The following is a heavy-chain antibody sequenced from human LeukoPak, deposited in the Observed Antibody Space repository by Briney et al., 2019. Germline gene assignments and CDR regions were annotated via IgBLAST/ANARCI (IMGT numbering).Heavy chain of an antibody. V-gene: IGHV3-21*01. CDR1: GFSFSDYD. CDR2: ISGRSSHV. CDR3: GRAFPPLRTSSAGDL. J-gene: IGHJ1*01. Sequence: PGGSLRLSCAASGFSFSDYDMNWVRQAPGKGLEWVSAISGRSSHVYYGESVKGRFTISRDNAKNSLYLQLDSLGVEDTAVYYCGRAFPPLRTSSAGDLWGQGTLVTVSS. D-gene: IGHD3-16*01.